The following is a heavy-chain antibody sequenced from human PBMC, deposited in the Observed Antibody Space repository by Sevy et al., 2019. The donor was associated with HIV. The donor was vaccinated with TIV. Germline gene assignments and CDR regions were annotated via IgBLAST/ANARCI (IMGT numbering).Heavy chain of an antibody. CDR2: IITLFGTT. CDR1: GVTFNSYS. Sequence: ASVKVSCKASGVTFNSYSFSWVRQAPGQGLEWMGGIITLFGTTDYAQKVQGKVMITADESTSTGYMGRSSLRSEDTAVYYCARGITSMFGGSYYFDHWGQGTLVTVSS. V-gene: IGHV1-69*13. J-gene: IGHJ4*02. D-gene: IGHD3-10*01. CDR3: ARGITSMFGGSYYFDH.